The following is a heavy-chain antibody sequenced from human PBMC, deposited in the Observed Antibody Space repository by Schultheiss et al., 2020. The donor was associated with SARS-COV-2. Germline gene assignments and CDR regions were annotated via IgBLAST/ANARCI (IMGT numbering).Heavy chain of an antibody. CDR1: GGTFSSYA. CDR2: MNPNSGNT. Sequence: ASVKVSCKASGGTFSSYAINWVRQATGQGLEWMGWMNPNSGNTGYAQKFQGRVTMTRNTSISTAYMELSSLRSEDTAVYYCARGVDTAMDFDYWGQGTLVTVSS. D-gene: IGHD5-18*01. CDR3: ARGVDTAMDFDY. J-gene: IGHJ4*02. V-gene: IGHV1-8*02.